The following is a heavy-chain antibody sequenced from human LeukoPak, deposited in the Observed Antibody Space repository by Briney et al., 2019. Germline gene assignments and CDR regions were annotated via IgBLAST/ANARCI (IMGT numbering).Heavy chain of an antibody. Sequence: PGGSLRLSCAASGFTFSSSSMNWVRQAPEKGLEWVSYISTSGGTIYYADSVKGRFTISRDNAKNSLYLQMDSLRAEDTAVYYCARDVAGFDIWGQGTMVTVSS. CDR1: GFTFSSSS. V-gene: IGHV3-48*01. J-gene: IGHJ3*02. CDR2: ISTSGGTI. D-gene: IGHD2-21*01. CDR3: ARDVAGFDI.